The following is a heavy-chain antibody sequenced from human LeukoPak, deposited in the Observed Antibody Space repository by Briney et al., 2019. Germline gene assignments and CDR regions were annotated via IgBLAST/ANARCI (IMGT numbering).Heavy chain of an antibody. J-gene: IGHJ4*02. D-gene: IGHD5-12*01. CDR3: ARDSGYDPRGGDY. CDR2: ISSNGGST. Sequence: GGSLRLSCAASGFTFSSYAMHWVRQAPGKGLEYVSAISSNGGSTYYANSVKGRFTISRDNSKNTLYLQMGSLRAEDMAVYYCARDSGYDPRGGDYWGQGTLVTVSS. V-gene: IGHV3-64*01. CDR1: GFTFSSYA.